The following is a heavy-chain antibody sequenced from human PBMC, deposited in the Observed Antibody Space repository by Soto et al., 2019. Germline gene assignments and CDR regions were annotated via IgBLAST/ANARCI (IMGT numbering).Heavy chain of an antibody. J-gene: IGHJ4*02. CDR2: IGPESGAT. D-gene: IGHD1-26*01. CDR3: GRGRSGQIVVFY. CDR1: GYTFTGHY. V-gene: IGHV1-2*02. Sequence: ASVKVSCKTSGYTFTGHYIHWVRQAPEQGPEWMGEIGPESGATRYAQKFRGRVTMTRDTSITTVYMELNNPSPDDTAVYYCGRGRSGQIVVFYWGQGTPVTVSS.